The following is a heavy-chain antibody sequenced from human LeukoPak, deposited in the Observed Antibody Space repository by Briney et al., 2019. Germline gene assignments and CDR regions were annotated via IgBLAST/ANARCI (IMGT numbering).Heavy chain of an antibody. CDR2: ISGSGGST. D-gene: IGHD1-26*01. CDR1: GFTFSSHA. CDR3: AKDTGGSYYGIEDY. V-gene: IGHV3-23*01. J-gene: IGHJ4*02. Sequence: GGSLRLSCAASGFTFSSHAMSWVRQAPGKGLEWVSAISGSGGSTYYADSVKGRSTISRDNSKNTLYLQMNSLRAEDTAVYYCAKDTGGSYYGIEDYWGQGTLLTVSS.